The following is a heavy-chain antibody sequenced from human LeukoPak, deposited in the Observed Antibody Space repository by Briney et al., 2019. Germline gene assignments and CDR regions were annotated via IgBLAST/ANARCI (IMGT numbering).Heavy chain of an antibody. CDR1: GGSLSSSSYY. CDR2: IYYSGST. Sequence: SETQSLTCTVSGGSLSSSSYYWGWIRHTPGKGLEWIGSIYYSGSTYYNPSLKRRVTISVDTSKNQFSLKLSSVTAADTAVYYCARQLTYYYGSGSYGDAFDIWGQGTMVTVSS. D-gene: IGHD3-10*01. CDR3: ARQLTYYYGSGSYGDAFDI. J-gene: IGHJ3*02. V-gene: IGHV4-39*01.